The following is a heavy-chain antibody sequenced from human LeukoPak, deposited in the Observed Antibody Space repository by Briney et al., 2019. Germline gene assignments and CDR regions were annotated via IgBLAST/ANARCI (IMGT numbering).Heavy chain of an antibody. CDR1: GFTFSSYS. CDR3: ARDAVVPAFDI. Sequence: PGGSLRLSCAASGFTFSSYSMNWVRQAPGKGLEWVSYISSSSTIYYADSVKGRFTISRDNAKNSLYLQMNSLRAEDTAVYYCARDAVVPAFDIWGQGTMVTVSS. J-gene: IGHJ3*02. CDR2: ISSSSTI. D-gene: IGHD3-22*01. V-gene: IGHV3-48*01.